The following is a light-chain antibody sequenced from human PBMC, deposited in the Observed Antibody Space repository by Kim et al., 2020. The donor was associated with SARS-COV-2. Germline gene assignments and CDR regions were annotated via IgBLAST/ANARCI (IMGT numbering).Light chain of an antibody. Sequence: EIVLTQSPGTLSLSPGERATLSCRASQTVSGSYLAWYQQKPGQAPRVFIYGASSRAAGIPERFSGSGSGTDFTLTITRLEPEDFATYYCQQNDRAPDTFGQGTRLEIK. V-gene: IGKV3-20*01. J-gene: IGKJ5*01. CDR3: QQNDRAPDT. CDR2: GAS. CDR1: QTVSGSY.